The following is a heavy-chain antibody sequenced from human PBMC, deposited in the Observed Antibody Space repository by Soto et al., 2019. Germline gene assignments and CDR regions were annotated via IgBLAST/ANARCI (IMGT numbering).Heavy chain of an antibody. CDR3: VRDRGYPDSFDV. CDR1: GYTFSPFW. CDR2: INSDGSTI. D-gene: IGHD3-10*01. V-gene: IGHV3-74*01. J-gene: IGHJ3*01. Sequence: EVQLVESGGGLVQPGESLRLSCAASGYTFSPFWMHWVRQAPGKGLVWVSHINSDGSTILYADSVKGRFTISRDNAKNTLDLQMNSLKAEDTAMYFCVRDRGYPDSFDVWGRGTMVTVSS.